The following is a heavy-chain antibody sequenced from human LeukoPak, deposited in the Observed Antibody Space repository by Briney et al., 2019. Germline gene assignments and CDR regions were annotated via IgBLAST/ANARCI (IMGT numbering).Heavy chain of an antibody. CDR1: GGSFSGYY. V-gene: IGHV4-34*01. CDR2: INHSGST. J-gene: IGHJ4*02. Sequence: PSDTLSLTCAVYGGSFSGYYWSWIRQPPGKGLEWIGEINHSGSTNYNPSLKSRVTISVDTSKNQFSLKLSSVTAADTAVYYCARGRRAAAAPGFDYWGQGTLVTVSS. D-gene: IGHD6-13*01. CDR3: ARGRRAAAAPGFDY.